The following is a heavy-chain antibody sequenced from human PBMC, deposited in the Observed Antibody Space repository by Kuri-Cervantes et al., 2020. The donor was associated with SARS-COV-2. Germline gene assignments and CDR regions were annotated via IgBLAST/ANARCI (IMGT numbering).Heavy chain of an antibody. CDR2: IWYDGSKK. CDR3: ARDLSTVPGEDYFDY. Sequence: GGSLRLSCAASGFTFSSYGMHWVRQAPGKGLEWVAVIWYDGSKKYYADSVKGRFTISRDNSKNTLYLQMNSLRAEDTAVYYCARDLSTVPGEDYFDYWGQGTLVTVSS. D-gene: IGHD2-2*01. V-gene: IGHV3-33*01. CDR1: GFTFSSYG. J-gene: IGHJ4*02.